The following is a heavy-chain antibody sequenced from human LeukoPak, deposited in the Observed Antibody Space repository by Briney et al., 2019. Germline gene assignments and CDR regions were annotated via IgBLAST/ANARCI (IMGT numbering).Heavy chain of an antibody. Sequence: SQTLSLTCAVSGDSFSSNSATWNWIRQSPSRGLEWLGRTYYRSKWYKYYAVAVKGRITINPDTSKNQFSLQLNSVTPEDTAVYYCARGPSYFQHWGQGTLVTVSS. V-gene: IGHV6-1*01. J-gene: IGHJ1*01. CDR3: ARGPSYFQH. CDR1: GDSFSSNSAT. CDR2: TYYRSKWYK.